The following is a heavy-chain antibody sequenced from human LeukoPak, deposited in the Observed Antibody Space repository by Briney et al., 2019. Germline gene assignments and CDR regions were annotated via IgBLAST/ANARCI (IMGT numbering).Heavy chain of an antibody. CDR3: ARGGYCSGGSCYAPLKIDY. Sequence: SETLSLTCTVSGGSISITSYYWGWIRQPPGKGLEWIGSMYSSGSTYYNPSLKSRVTISVDTSKNQFSLKLSSVTAADTAVYYCARGGYCSGGSCYAPLKIDYWGQGTLVTVSS. CDR1: GGSISITSYY. J-gene: IGHJ4*02. D-gene: IGHD2-15*01. V-gene: IGHV4-39*07. CDR2: MYSSGST.